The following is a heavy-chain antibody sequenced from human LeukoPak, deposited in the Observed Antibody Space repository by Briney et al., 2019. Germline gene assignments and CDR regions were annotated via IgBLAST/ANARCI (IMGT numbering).Heavy chain of an antibody. Sequence: GSLRLSCAASGFTFSSYAMSWVRQFPGQGLQWIGEVSLEGVRNCNPSLTSRVTMSLDRAKNLLSLNLSSVTAADTAVYYCSRENGAFSTFGYWGQGIVVTV. CDR3: SRENGAFSTFGY. CDR2: VSLEGVR. J-gene: IGHJ4*02. V-gene: IGHV4-4*02. CDR1: GFTFSSYAM. D-gene: IGHD2-8*01.